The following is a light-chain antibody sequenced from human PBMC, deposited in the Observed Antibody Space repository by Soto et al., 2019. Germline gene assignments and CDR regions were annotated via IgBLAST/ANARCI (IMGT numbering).Light chain of an antibody. Sequence: IQVTQSTTSLSASVGDRVTITCRASQTITNYLNWYQQQSGKAPKLLIYATDTLQSGVPSRFSGSGSGTDYTLTISSLQPEDFATYYCQHSYNTPQTFGQGTKVDNK. V-gene: IGKV1-39*01. CDR1: QTITNY. CDR2: ATD. CDR3: QHSYNTPQT. J-gene: IGKJ1*01.